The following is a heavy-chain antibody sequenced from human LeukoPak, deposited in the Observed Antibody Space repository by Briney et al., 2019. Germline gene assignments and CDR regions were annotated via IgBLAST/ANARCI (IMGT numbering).Heavy chain of an antibody. Sequence: SQTLSLTCAVSGGSISSGGYSWSWIRQPPGQGLEWIGYIYHSGSTYYNPSLKSRVTISVDRSKNQFSLKLSSVTAADTAVYYCAGGCTNGVCFSPWAFNIWGQGTMVTVSS. J-gene: IGHJ3*02. CDR1: GGSISSGGYS. V-gene: IGHV4-30-2*01. D-gene: IGHD2-8*01. CDR3: AGGCTNGVCFSPWAFNI. CDR2: IYHSGST.